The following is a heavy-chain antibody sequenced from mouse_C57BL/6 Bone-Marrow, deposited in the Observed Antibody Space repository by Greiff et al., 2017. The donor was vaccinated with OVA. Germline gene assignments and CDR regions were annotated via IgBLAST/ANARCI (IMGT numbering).Heavy chain of an antibody. D-gene: IGHD1-1*01. Sequence: VQLQQSGPVLVKPGASVKMSCKASGYTFTDYYMNWVKQSHGKSLEWIGVINPYNGGTSYNQKFKGKATLTVDKSSSTAYMELNSLTSEDSAVYYCAKSLLLRSLDYWGQGTTLTVSS. J-gene: IGHJ2*01. CDR1: GYTFTDYY. V-gene: IGHV1-19*01. CDR3: AKSLLLRSLDY. CDR2: INPYNGGT.